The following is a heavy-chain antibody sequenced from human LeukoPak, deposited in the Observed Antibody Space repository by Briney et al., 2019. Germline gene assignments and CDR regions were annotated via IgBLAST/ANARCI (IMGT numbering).Heavy chain of an antibody. CDR2: IDRNRGTT. CDR1: VLAFCSQN. D-gene: IGHD6-13*01. J-gene: IGHJ5*01. CDR3: ARDYGSSWPHS. Sequence: SLRLSCAVSVLAFCSQNIDCGREAPGEGEEWISYIDRNRGTTHYAASVAGRFTISRDHAKNSLSVQIDSLRVKDSALYYCARDYGSSWPHSWGTGTLVTVSS. V-gene: IGHV3-48*04.